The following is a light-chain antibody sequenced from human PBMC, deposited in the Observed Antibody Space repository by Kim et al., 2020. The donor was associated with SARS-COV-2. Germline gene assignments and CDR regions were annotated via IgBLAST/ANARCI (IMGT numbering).Light chain of an antibody. V-gene: IGKV3-11*01. CDR2: DAS. CDR3: QQRSRSAT. J-gene: IGKJ4*02. Sequence: APPSRRSQQGGASYLAWYQRKPGRTPTLLIYDASKRATGVPDRFSGSGSGTDYTLTITSLEPEDIAVYYCQQRSRSATFGGGTKVDIK. CDR1: QGGASY.